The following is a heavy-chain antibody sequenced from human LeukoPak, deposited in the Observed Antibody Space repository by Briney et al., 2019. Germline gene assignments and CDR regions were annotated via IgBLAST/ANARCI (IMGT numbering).Heavy chain of an antibody. Sequence: GGSLRLSCAASGFTVTRNYMSWVRQSPGKGLEWVSVIYSDGRTYYADSVKGRFTISRDNAENSLYLQLNSLRVEDTAVYYCVRGSTGTTSKGIDYWGQGTLVTVSS. J-gene: IGHJ4*02. CDR1: GFTVTRNY. CDR2: IYSDGRT. CDR3: VRGSTGTTSKGIDY. D-gene: IGHD1-1*01. V-gene: IGHV3-53*01.